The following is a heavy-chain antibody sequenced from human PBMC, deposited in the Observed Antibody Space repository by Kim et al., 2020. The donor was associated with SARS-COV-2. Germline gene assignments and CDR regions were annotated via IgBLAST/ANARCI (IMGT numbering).Heavy chain of an antibody. Sequence: SETLSLTCTVSGGSITSYYWSWIRQPPGKGLEWIGYIYYSGSTNYNPSLKSRVTISLGTSKNQFSLKLNSVTAADTAVYYCARDQGGGYGFSGRWFDPWGQGALVTVSS. V-gene: IGHV4-59*01. CDR3: ARDQGGGYGFSGRWFDP. J-gene: IGHJ5*02. CDR1: GGSITSYY. D-gene: IGHD5-12*01. CDR2: IYYSGST.